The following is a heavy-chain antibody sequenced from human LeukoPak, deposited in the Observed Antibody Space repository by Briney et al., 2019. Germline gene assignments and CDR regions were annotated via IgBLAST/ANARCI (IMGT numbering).Heavy chain of an antibody. Sequence: SETLSLTCTVSGGSISSSSYYWGWIRPPPGKGLEWIGSIHYSGSTYYNPSLKSRVTISVDTSKNQFSLKLSSVTAADTAVYYCARRFWSGYSPPPYYYYYMDVWGKGTTVTVSS. CDR1: GGSISSSSYY. CDR3: ARRFWSGYSPPPYYYYYMDV. CDR2: IHYSGST. V-gene: IGHV4-39*01. D-gene: IGHD3-3*01. J-gene: IGHJ6*03.